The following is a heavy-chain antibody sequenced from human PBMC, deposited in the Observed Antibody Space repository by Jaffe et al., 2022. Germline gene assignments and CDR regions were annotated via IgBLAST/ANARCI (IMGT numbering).Heavy chain of an antibody. V-gene: IGHV3-15*01. Sequence: EVQLVESGGGLVKPGGSLRLSCAASGFTFSNAWMSWVRQAPGKGLEWVGRIKSKTDGGTTDYAAPVKGRFTISRDDSKNTLYLQMNSLKTEDTAVYYCTTDSLALLMAAMVQGVNYDYWGQGTLVTVSS. J-gene: IGHJ4*02. CDR2: IKSKTDGGTT. CDR3: TTDSLALLMAAMVQGVNYDY. D-gene: IGHD3-10*01. CDR1: GFTFSNAW.